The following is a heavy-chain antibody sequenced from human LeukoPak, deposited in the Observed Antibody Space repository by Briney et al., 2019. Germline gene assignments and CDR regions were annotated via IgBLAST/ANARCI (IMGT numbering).Heavy chain of an antibody. J-gene: IGHJ4*02. Sequence: GGSLRLSCAASGFTFSNYAMSWVRQAPGKGLEWVSAISGSGGSTCYADFVKGRFTISRDNSKNTLYLQMNSLRAEDTAVYYCAKDYNTYYYGSGPFDYWGQRTLVTVSS. CDR3: AKDYNTYYYGSGPFDY. CDR1: GFTFSNYA. D-gene: IGHD3-10*01. CDR2: ISGSGGST. V-gene: IGHV3-23*01.